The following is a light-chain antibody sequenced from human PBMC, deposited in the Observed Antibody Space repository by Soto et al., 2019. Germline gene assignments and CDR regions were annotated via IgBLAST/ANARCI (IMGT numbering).Light chain of an antibody. CDR3: ETCDASLNSPL. V-gene: IGLV1-44*01. CDR2: SSD. Sequence: QSVLTQPPSASGTPGQTITISCSGSSFNIGRENVHWYQQFPGTAPKLLIYSSDQRPSGVPDRFSGSKTGTSASLAISGLQFEDEADYYCETCDASLNSPLFGGGTKLTVL. CDR1: SFNIGREN. J-gene: IGLJ2*01.